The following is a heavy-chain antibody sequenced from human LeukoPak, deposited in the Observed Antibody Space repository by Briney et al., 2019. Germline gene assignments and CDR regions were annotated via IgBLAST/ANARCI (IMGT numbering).Heavy chain of an antibody. V-gene: IGHV1-2*02. CDR2: INPNSGDT. J-gene: IGHJ4*02. CDR3: AKNPYEYYFDY. D-gene: IGHD5-12*01. CDR1: GYTFTGYY. Sequence: GASEKVSCKASGYTFTGYYMHWVRQAPGQGLEWMGWINPNSGDTNYAQKFQGRVTMTRDTSIRTAYLELSGLRSDDPAVYYCAKNPYEYYFDYWGQGTLVTVSS.